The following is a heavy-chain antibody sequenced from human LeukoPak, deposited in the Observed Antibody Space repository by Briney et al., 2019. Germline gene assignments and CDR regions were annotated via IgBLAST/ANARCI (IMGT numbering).Heavy chain of an antibody. CDR2: IIPIFGTA. J-gene: IGHJ3*02. CDR1: GGTFCSYA. CDR3: ARGWELYGDAFDI. V-gene: IGHV1-69*13. D-gene: IGHD1-26*01. Sequence: SVKVSCKASGGTFCSYAISWVRQAPGQGLEWMGEIIPIFGTANYAQKFQGRVTTTADESTSTAYMELSSLRSEDTAVYYCARGWELYGDAFDIWGQGTMVTVSS.